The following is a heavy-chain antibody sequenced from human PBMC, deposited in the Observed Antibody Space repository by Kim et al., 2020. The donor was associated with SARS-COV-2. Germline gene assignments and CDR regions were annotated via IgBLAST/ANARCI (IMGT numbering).Heavy chain of an antibody. V-gene: IGHV1-46*01. J-gene: IGHJ4*02. CDR2: T. CDR3: ARGSGSSPYDY. D-gene: IGHD6-6*01. Sequence: TSYAQKFQGRVTMTRDTSTSTVYMELSSLRSEDTAVYYCARGSGSSPYDYWGQGTLVTVSS.